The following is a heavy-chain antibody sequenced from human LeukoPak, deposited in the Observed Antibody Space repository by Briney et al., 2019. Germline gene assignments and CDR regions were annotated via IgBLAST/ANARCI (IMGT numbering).Heavy chain of an antibody. D-gene: IGHD4-17*01. CDR3: ARGTTIYDGMDV. Sequence: ASVKVSCKASGYTFIGYYMHWVRQAPGQGLEWMGWISTYNGDTQYAQNLQGRVTMTTDTSTSTAYMELRSLRSDDTAVYYCARGTTIYDGMDVWGQGTTVTVSS. J-gene: IGHJ6*02. V-gene: IGHV1-18*04. CDR2: ISTYNGDT. CDR1: GYTFIGYY.